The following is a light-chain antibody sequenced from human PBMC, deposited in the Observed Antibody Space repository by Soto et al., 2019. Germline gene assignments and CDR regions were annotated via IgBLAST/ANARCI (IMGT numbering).Light chain of an antibody. CDR3: QKYSSVPV. Sequence: DIQMTQSPTSLSASVGDRVTITCQASQGIRNFVAWYQQKPGKAPKLLIYAASTLQSGVPSRFSGSGFGTDFTLTINSLQPEDVATYSCQKYSSVPVFGPGTKVEIK. J-gene: IGKJ3*01. CDR2: AAS. V-gene: IGKV1-27*01. CDR1: QGIRNF.